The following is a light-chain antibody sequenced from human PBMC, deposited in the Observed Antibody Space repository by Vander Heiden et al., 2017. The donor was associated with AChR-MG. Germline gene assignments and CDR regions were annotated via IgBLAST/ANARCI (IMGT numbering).Light chain of an antibody. V-gene: IGKV3-11*01. CDR1: QSVGSN. CDR3: QHRSTRQIT. Sequence: EVVLTQSPVTLSSSPGERATLSCRASQSVGSNLAWYQQKPGQAPRLLISDASIRATGIPARFSGSGSATDFSLTITTLEPEDFAVYYCQHRSTRQITFGHGTKVDIK. CDR2: DAS. J-gene: IGKJ3*01.